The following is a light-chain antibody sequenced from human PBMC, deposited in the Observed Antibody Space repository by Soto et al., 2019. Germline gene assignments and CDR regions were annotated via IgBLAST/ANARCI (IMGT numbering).Light chain of an antibody. CDR1: ISDFVVYNY. CDR2: GVS. Sequence: QSALTQPASVSGSPGQSITISCSGTISDFVVYNYVSWYQQHPGKAPKLMLYGVSKRPSGVSNRFSGSKSGNTASLTISGLQAEDEADYYCSSHTLSRALQAFGTGTKLTVL. V-gene: IGLV2-14*01. J-gene: IGLJ1*01. CDR3: SSHTLSRALQA.